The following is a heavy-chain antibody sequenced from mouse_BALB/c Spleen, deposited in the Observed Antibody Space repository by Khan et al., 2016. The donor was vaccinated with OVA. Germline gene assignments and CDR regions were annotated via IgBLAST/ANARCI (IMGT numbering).Heavy chain of an antibody. Sequence: EVQLQESGPGLVKPSQSLSLTCTVTGYSITSDYAWNWIRQFPGNKLEWMGYISYSGNTNYNPSLKSRISITRDSSKNQFFLQLNSVTTEDTATYYCSRVDEGDFDQWGQGTTLTVSS. CDR3: SRVDEGDFDQ. J-gene: IGHJ2*01. CDR2: ISYSGNT. V-gene: IGHV3-2*02. CDR1: GYSITSDYA. D-gene: IGHD2-3*01.